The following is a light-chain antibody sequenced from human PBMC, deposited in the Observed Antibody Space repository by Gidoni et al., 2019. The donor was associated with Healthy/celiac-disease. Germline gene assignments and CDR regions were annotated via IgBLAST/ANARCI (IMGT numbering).Light chain of an antibody. J-gene: IGLJ3*02. CDR2: EGS. Sequence: QSSLTLPSSVSRPPGRSITISCTGTSSDVGSYNLVSWYHHHPGKAPKLMIYEGSKRPSGVSNRLAGSKSGNTASLTISGLQAEDEADYYCCSYAGSSTYVFGGGTKLTVL. CDR1: SSDVGSYNL. CDR3: CSYAGSSTYV. V-gene: IGLV2-23*01.